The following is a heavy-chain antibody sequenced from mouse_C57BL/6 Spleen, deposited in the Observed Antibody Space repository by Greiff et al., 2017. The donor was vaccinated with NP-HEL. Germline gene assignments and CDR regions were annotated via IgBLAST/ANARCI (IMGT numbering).Heavy chain of an antibody. J-gene: IGHJ4*01. V-gene: IGHV1-69*01. Sequence: QVQLQQPGAELVMPGASVKLSCKASGYTFTSYWMHWVKQRPGQGLEWIGEIDPSDSYTNYNQKFKGKSTLTVDKSSSTAYMQLSSLTSEDSAVYYCARGSDVSYDYAMDYWGQGTSVTVSS. CDR3: ARGSDVSYDYAMDY. CDR1: GYTFTSYW. CDR2: IDPSDSYT. D-gene: IGHD1-1*01.